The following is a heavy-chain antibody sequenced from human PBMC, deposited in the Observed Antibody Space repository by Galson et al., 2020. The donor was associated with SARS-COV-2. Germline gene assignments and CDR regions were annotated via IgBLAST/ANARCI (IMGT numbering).Heavy chain of an antibody. V-gene: IGHV3-23*01. CDR2: ISASGGHT. J-gene: IGHJ3*02. D-gene: IGHD2-2*02. Sequence: GESLKISCAASGFTFSNYALSWVRQAPGKGLEWVSAISASGGHTYYADSVKGRFTISRDSSKNTPFLQMNSLRAEDTALYYCAKEGGDFSSTTYYRNVFDICGQGTMVTVSS. CDR1: GFTFSNYA. CDR3: AKEGGDFSSTTYYRNVFDI.